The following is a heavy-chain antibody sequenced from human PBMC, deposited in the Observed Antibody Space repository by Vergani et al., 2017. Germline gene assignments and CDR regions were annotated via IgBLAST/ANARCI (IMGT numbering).Heavy chain of an antibody. D-gene: IGHD3-9*01. V-gene: IGHV1-69*12. Sequence: QVQLVQSGAEVKKPGSSVKVSCKASGGTFSSYAISWVRQAPGQGLEWMGGISPIFGTANYAQKFQGRVTITADESTSTAYMELRSLRADDTAVYYCASDTTQYDISTGYYNDGGVFDYWGQGTLVTVSS. J-gene: IGHJ4*02. CDR2: ISPIFGTA. CDR3: ASDTTQYDISTGYYNDGGVFDY. CDR1: GGTFSSYA.